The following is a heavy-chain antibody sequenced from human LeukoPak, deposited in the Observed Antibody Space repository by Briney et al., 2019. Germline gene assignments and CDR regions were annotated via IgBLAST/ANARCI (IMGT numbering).Heavy chain of an antibody. Sequence: GASVKVSCKTSVNTFTTYYMHWVRQAPGQGLEWLGVTNPSGDSTTYAQKSQGRVTMTRDTSTSPVYMVLGSLRAEDTAVYYCARHDLGGRSPFDCWGQGTLVTVSS. CDR3: ARHDLGGRSPFDC. D-gene: IGHD2-15*01. J-gene: IGHJ4*02. CDR1: VNTFTTYY. V-gene: IGHV1-46*01. CDR2: TNPSGDST.